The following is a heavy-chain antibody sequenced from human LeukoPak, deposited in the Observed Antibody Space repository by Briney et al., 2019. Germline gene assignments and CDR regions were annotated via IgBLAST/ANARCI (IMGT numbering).Heavy chain of an antibody. J-gene: IGHJ4*02. CDR1: GFTFSHYS. Sequence: GGSLRLSCAASGFTFSHYSMNWVPQAPGKGLEWVSSISTSSSYIYYADSVKGRFTVSRNNAKNSLYLQMDSLRAEDTAVYYCARVFSGTYLNYHHFDYWGQGTLVTVSS. CDR3: ARVFSGTYLNYHHFDY. D-gene: IGHD1-26*01. V-gene: IGHV3-21*01. CDR2: ISTSSSYI.